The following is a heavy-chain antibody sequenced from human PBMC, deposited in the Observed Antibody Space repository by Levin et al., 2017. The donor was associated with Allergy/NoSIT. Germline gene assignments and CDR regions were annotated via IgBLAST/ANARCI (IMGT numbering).Heavy chain of an antibody. CDR3: AHGTYGDYVYEY. CDR2: IYLDDDK. V-gene: IGHV2-5*02. CDR1: GLSLSTSGVA. D-gene: IGHD4-17*01. J-gene: IGHJ4*02. Sequence: SGPTLVKPTQTLTLTCTFSGLSLSTSGVAVGWIRQPPGKALEWLALIYLDDDKRYSPSLKSRLTITKDTSKNQVVLTMTNMGPVDTATYYCAHGTYGDYVYEYWGQGTLVTVSS.